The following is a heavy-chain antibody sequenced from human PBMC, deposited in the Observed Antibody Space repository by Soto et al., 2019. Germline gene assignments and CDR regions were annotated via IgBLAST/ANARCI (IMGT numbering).Heavy chain of an antibody. CDR2: MNPNSGNT. Sequence: QVQLVQSGAEVKKPGASVKVSCKASGYTFTSYDINWVRQATGQGLEWMGWMNPNSGNTGYAQKFQGRVTMTRNTSMSTAYMELSSLRSEDTAVYYCARVLYDYIWGSYRYFDYWGQGTLVTVSS. CDR1: GYTFTSYD. V-gene: IGHV1-8*01. J-gene: IGHJ4*02. CDR3: ARVLYDYIWGSYRYFDY. D-gene: IGHD3-16*02.